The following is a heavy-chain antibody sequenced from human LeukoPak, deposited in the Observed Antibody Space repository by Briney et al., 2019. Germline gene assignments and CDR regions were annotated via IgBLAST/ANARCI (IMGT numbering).Heavy chain of an antibody. Sequence: SVKVSCKXSGGTFSSYAISWVRQAPRQGLEWMGRIIPIFGTANYAQKFQGRVTITTDESTSTAYMELSSLRSEDTAVYYCLYSSGWYRGAFDIWGQGTMVTVSS. J-gene: IGHJ3*02. CDR1: GGTFSSYA. CDR2: IIPIFGTA. CDR3: LYSSGWYRGAFDI. V-gene: IGHV1-69*05. D-gene: IGHD6-19*01.